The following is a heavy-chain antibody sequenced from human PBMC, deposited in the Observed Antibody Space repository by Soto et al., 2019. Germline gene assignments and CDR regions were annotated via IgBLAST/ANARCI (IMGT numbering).Heavy chain of an antibody. Sequence: GGSLRLSCAASGFTFSSYAMHWVRQAPGKGLEWVAVISYDGSNKYYADSVKGRFAISRDNSKSTLYLQMNSLRAEDMAVYYCATVARYDDFDVWGQGTMVTVSS. CDR3: ATVARYDDFDV. CDR2: ISYDGSNK. CDR1: GFTFSSYA. V-gene: IGHV3-30*09. J-gene: IGHJ3*01. D-gene: IGHD3-9*01.